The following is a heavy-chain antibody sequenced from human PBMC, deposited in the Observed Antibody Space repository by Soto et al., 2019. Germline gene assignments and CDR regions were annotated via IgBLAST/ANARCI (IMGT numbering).Heavy chain of an antibody. CDR2: ISGSGGST. D-gene: IGHD5-12*01. CDR3: AKDGAVREYSGYDSHFDY. J-gene: IGHJ4*02. Sequence: WGSLRLSCAASGFTFSSYAMSWVRQAPGKGLEWVSAISGSGGSTYYADSVKGRFTISRDNSKNTLYLQMNSLRAEDTAVYYCAKDGAVREYSGYDSHFDYWGQGTLVTVSS. CDR1: GFTFSSYA. V-gene: IGHV3-23*01.